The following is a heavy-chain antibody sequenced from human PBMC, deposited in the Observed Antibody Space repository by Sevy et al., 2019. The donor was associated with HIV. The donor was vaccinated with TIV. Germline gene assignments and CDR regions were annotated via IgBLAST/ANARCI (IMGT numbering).Heavy chain of an antibody. CDR2: ISPIFGTA. J-gene: IGHJ4*02. V-gene: IGHV1-69*06. CDR3: ARARSHYDYGDYYFDY. Sequence: ASVKVSCKASGGTFSSYAISWVRQAPGQGLEWMGGISPIFGTANYAQKFQGRVTITADKSTSTAYMELSSLRSEDTAVYYCARARSHYDYGDYYFDYWGQGTLVTVSS. D-gene: IGHD4-17*01. CDR1: GGTFSSYA.